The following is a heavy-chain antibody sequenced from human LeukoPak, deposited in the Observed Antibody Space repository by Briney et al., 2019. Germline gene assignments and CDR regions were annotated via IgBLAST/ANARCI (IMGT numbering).Heavy chain of an antibody. CDR3: ARDLRNYDSSGEFDP. CDR2: IIPIFDTA. Sequence: GASVKVSCKASGGTFSSYAITWVRQAPGQGLEWMGGIIPIFDTANYAQKFQGRVTITADESTSTAYMELSSLRSGDTAVYYCARDLRNYDSSGEFDPWGQGTLVTVSS. D-gene: IGHD3-22*01. V-gene: IGHV1-69*13. CDR1: GGTFSSYA. J-gene: IGHJ5*02.